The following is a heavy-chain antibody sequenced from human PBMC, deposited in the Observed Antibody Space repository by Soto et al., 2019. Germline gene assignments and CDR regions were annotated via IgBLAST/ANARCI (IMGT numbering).Heavy chain of an antibody. Sequence: QVQLVQSGAEVKKPGASVKVSCKASGYTFTSYAMHWVRQAPGQRLAWMGWINAGNGNTKYSQKFQGRVTITRDTSASTAYMELSSLRSEDTAVYYCAMSYYGSGSYDAFDIWGQGTMVTVSS. V-gene: IGHV1-3*01. CDR2: INAGNGNT. D-gene: IGHD3-10*01. CDR3: AMSYYGSGSYDAFDI. CDR1: GYTFTSYA. J-gene: IGHJ3*02.